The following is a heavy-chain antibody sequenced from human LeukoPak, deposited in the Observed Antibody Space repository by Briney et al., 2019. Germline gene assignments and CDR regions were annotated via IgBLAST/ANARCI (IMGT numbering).Heavy chain of an antibody. CDR3: ARVSVYSYGYCRKPRIDY. J-gene: IGHJ4*02. D-gene: IGHD5-18*01. V-gene: IGHV1-2*02. Sequence: ASVKVSCKASGYTFTGYYMHWVRQAPGQGLEWMGWINPNSGGTNYAQKFQGRVTMTRDTSISTAYMELSRLRSDDTAVYYCARVSVYSYGYCRKPRIDYWGQGTLVTVSS. CDR1: GYTFTGYY. CDR2: INPNSGGT.